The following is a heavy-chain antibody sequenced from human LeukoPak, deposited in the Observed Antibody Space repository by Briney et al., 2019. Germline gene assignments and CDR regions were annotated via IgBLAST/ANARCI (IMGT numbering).Heavy chain of an antibody. V-gene: IGHV1-2*02. CDR3: ARDLGNYEMSTLEY. Sequence: GASVKVSCKASGYTFTGYYMHWVRQAPGQGLEWMGWINPNSGGTNYAQKFQGRVTMTRDTSISTAYMELSRLRSDDTAVYYCARDLGNYEMSTLEYWGQGTLVTVSS. CDR2: INPNSGGT. CDR1: GYTFTGYY. J-gene: IGHJ4*02. D-gene: IGHD1-7*01.